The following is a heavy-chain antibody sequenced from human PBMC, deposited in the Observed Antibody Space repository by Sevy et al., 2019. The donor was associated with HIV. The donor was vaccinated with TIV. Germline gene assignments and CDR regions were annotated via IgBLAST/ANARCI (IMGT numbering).Heavy chain of an antibody. Sequence: SETLSLTCTVSGGSISSGNYLWSWIRQTPGKGLEWIGTVHYSGRTYYNPSLKSRVTISEDTSKNQFSLNLNSVTAEDTAVYFCARNFDYWGQGTLVTVSS. V-gene: IGHV4-39*01. J-gene: IGHJ4*02. CDR2: VHYSGRT. CDR1: GGSISSGNYL. CDR3: ARNFDY.